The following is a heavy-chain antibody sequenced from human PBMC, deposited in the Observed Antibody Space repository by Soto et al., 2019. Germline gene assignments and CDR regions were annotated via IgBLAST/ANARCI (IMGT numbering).Heavy chain of an antibody. V-gene: IGHV1-69*06. D-gene: IGHD1-26*01. CDR1: GGTFSSHG. Sequence: SVTVPCKASGGTFSSHGIAWVRQVPGQGLEWMGGIMPTFGSATYSPKFQGRVTISADKSTSTAYMELSSLRSEDTAVYFCAGKRSAQYFDYWGQGTLVTVSS. CDR3: AGKRSAQYFDY. CDR2: IMPTFGSA. J-gene: IGHJ4*02.